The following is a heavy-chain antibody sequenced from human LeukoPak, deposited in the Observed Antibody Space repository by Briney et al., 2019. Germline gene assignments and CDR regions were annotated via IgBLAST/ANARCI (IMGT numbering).Heavy chain of an antibody. V-gene: IGHV3-23*01. D-gene: IGHD3-9*01. CDR1: GFIFRNYA. CDR3: AKWGGCDILTGYYVSDF. J-gene: IGHJ4*02. CDR2: ITGSGDTT. Sequence: GGSLRLSCAASGFIFRNYAMSWVRQAPGKGLEWVSAITGSGDTTYYADSVKGRFTVSRDNSKNTLYVEMNTLRAEDTAVYYCAKWGGCDILTGYYVSDFWGQGTLVTVSS.